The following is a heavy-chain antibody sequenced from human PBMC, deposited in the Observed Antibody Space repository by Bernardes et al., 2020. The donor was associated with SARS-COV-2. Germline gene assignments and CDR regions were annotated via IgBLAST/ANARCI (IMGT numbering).Heavy chain of an antibody. V-gene: IGHV4-61*02. CDR3: ASTVLRYFDRRFDY. CDR2: IYTSGST. J-gene: IGHJ4*02. Sequence: SETLSLTCTVSGGSISSGSYYWSWIRQPAGKGLEWIGRIYTSGSTNYNPSLKSRVTISVETSKNQFSLKLSSVTAADTAVYYCASTVLRYFDRRFDYWGQGTLVTVSS. CDR1: GGSISSGSYY. D-gene: IGHD3-9*01.